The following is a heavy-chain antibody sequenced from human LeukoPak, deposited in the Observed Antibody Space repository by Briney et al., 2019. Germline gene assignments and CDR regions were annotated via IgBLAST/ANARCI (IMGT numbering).Heavy chain of an antibody. CDR1: GGSISSGGYS. V-gene: IGHV4-30-2*01. J-gene: IGHJ3*02. Sequence: PSQTLSLTCAVSGGSISSGGYSWSWIRQPPGKGLEWIGYIYHSGSTYYNPSLKSRVTISVDRSKNQFSLKLSSVTAADTAVYYCARHDADTAMPTSAFDIWGQGTVVTVSS. CDR2: IYHSGST. CDR3: ARHDADTAMPTSAFDI. D-gene: IGHD5-18*01.